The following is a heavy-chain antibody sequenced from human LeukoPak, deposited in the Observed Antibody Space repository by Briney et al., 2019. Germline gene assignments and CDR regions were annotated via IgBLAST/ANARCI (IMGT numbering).Heavy chain of an antibody. V-gene: IGHV3-23*01. D-gene: IGHD4-23*01. CDR1: GFTFTSYA. J-gene: IGHJ4*02. CDR2: ISGSGGST. CDR3: ANSVGYGGNYYFDY. Sequence: HSGGSLRLSCAASGFTFTSYAMSWVRQAPGKGLEWVSAISGSGGSTYYADSVKGRFTISRVNSKNTLYLQMNSLRAEDTALYYCANSVGYGGNYYFDYWGQGTLVTVSS.